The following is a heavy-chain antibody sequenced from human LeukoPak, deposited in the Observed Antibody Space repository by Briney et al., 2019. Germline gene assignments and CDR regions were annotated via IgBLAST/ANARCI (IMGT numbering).Heavy chain of an antibody. CDR2: MNPNSGNT. J-gene: IGHJ4*02. Sequence: ASVKVSCKASGGTFSSYAINWVRQATGQGLEWMGWMNPNSGNTGYAQKFQGRVTMTRNTSISTAYMELSSLRSEDTAVYYCARGRTRAKGMGSTQAHWGQGTLVTVSS. V-gene: IGHV1-8*02. CDR3: ARGRTRAKGMGSTQAH. CDR1: GGTFSSYA. D-gene: IGHD2-2*01.